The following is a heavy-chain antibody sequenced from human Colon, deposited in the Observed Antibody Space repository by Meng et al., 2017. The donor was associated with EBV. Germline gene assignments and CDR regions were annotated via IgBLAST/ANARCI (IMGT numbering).Heavy chain of an antibody. CDR2: IYYSGST. J-gene: IGHJ4*02. Sequence: PLLANPSQTLSLTCTVSGGAVSRGGYYWTGIRQHPGKGLEWFGHIYYSGSTFYNPSLKRRVIISIDTSKNQFSLNLRSVTAADTAVYYCARVSSGWDYFDYWGQGTLVTVSS. D-gene: IGHD6-19*01. CDR1: GGAVSRGGYY. V-gene: IGHV4-31*03. CDR3: ARVSSGWDYFDY.